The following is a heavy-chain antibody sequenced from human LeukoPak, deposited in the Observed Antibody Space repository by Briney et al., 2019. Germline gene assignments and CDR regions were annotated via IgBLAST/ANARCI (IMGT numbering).Heavy chain of an antibody. CDR3: ARGATYSSSSPDY. CDR1: GFTFDNYA. V-gene: IGHV3-21*01. D-gene: IGHD6-6*01. J-gene: IGHJ4*02. Sequence: GRSLRLSCAASGFTFDNYAMHWVRQAPGKGLEWVSVISSSGSYIYYADSVKGRFTISRDNAKNSLYLQMNSLRAEDTAVYYCARGATYSSSSPDYWGQGTLVTVSS. CDR2: ISSSGSYI.